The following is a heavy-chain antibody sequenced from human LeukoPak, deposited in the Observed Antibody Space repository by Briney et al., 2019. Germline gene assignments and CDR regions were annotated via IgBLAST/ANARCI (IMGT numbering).Heavy chain of an antibody. CDR1: GFTFSSYW. CDR2: INSDGSST. Sequence: PGGSLRLSCAASGFTFSSYWMHWVRQAPGKGLVWVSRINSDGSSTSYADSVKGRFTISRDNAKNTLYLQMNSLRVEDTDVYYCARAGNDYGDSYFDYWGQGTLVTVSS. D-gene: IGHD4-17*01. CDR3: ARAGNDYGDSYFDY. J-gene: IGHJ4*02. V-gene: IGHV3-74*01.